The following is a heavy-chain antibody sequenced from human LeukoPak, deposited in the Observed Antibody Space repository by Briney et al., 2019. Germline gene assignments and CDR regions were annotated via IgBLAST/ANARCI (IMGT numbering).Heavy chain of an antibody. CDR1: GFTFSSYG. CDR2: ISYDGSNK. V-gene: IGHV3-30*18. CDR3: AKDLELWSGSDYFDY. Sequence: GGSLRLSCVVSGFTFSSYGMHWVRQAPGKGLEWVAVISYDGSNKYYADSVKGRFTISRDNSKNTLYLQMNSLRAEDTAVYYCAKDLELWSGSDYFDYWGQGTLVTVSS. D-gene: IGHD3-10*01. J-gene: IGHJ4*02.